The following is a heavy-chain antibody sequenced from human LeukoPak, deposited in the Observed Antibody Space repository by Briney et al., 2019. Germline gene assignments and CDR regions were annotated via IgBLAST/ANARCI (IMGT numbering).Heavy chain of an antibody. D-gene: IGHD1-26*01. CDR1: GFTFSSYG. V-gene: IGHV3-30*02. J-gene: IGHJ4*02. Sequence: GGSLRLSCAASGFTFSSYGMHWVRQAPGKGLERGAFIRYDGSNKYYAESVKGRFTISRDNSKNTLYLQMNSLRAEDTAVYYCAKDRVWELHFDYWGQGTLVTVSS. CDR2: IRYDGSNK. CDR3: AKDRVWELHFDY.